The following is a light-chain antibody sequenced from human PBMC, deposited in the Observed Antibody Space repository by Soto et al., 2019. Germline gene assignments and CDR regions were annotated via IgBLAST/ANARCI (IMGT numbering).Light chain of an antibody. CDR2: DTS. CDR1: QGIGDT. CDR3: QPYNNWPLT. J-gene: IGKJ4*01. V-gene: IGKV3-15*01. Sequence: EVVMRQSPGTLPVSPGEGATLSCRASQGIGDTLAWYQHKPGQTPRLLIYDTSTRATGVPTRFSGSRSGAEFTLTINSLQSEDFAVYYCQPYNNWPLTFGAGTKADIK.